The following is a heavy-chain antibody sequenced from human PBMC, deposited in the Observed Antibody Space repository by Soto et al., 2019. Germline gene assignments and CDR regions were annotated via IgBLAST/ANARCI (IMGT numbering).Heavy chain of an antibody. Sequence: HPGGSLRLSCAASGFTFSSYGMHWVRQAPGKGLEWVAVISYDGSNKYYADSVKGRFTISRDNSKNTLYLQMNSLRAEDTAVYYCAKDPPGYSSVFDYWGQGTLVTVSS. D-gene: IGHD6-19*01. V-gene: IGHV3-30*18. J-gene: IGHJ4*02. CDR2: ISYDGSNK. CDR3: AKDPPGYSSVFDY. CDR1: GFTFSSYG.